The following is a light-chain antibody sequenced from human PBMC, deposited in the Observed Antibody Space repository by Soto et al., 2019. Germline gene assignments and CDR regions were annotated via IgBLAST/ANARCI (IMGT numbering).Light chain of an antibody. J-gene: IGKJ2*01. CDR3: QQYNTYPT. V-gene: IGKV1-5*03. CDR2: KAS. Sequence: DIQMTQSPSTLSASVGDRITITCRASQSISSWLAWYQQKPGKAPKLLIYKASSLDSRVPSRFSGSGSGTEFTLTISSLQPDDFATYYCQQYNTYPTFGQGTKLESK. CDR1: QSISSW.